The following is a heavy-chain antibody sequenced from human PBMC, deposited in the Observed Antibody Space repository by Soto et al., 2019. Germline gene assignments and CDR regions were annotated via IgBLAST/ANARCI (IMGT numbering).Heavy chain of an antibody. V-gene: IGHV3-49*03. CDR2: IRSKAYGGTT. D-gene: IGHD4-4*01. CDR3: TPVYTKYYYGMDV. J-gene: IGHJ6*02. Sequence: PGGSLRLCCTASGFTFGDYAMSWFRQAPGKGLEWVGFIRSKAYGGTTEYAASVKGRFTISRDDSKSIAYLQMNSLKTEDTAVYYCTPVYTKYYYGMDVWGQGTTVTVSS. CDR1: GFTFGDYA.